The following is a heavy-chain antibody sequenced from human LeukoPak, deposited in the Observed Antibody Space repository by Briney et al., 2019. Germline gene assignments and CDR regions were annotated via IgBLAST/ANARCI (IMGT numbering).Heavy chain of an antibody. D-gene: IGHD2-2*01. CDR1: GFTFSSYA. Sequence: GGSLRLSCAASGFTFSSYAMHWVRQAPGKGLEWVAVISYDGSNKYYADSVKGRFTIPRDNSKNTLYLQMNSLRAEDTAVYYCAKWDCSSTSCYLPHYFDYWGQGTLVTVSS. V-gene: IGHV3-30-3*02. J-gene: IGHJ4*02. CDR3: AKWDCSSTSCYLPHYFDY. CDR2: ISYDGSNK.